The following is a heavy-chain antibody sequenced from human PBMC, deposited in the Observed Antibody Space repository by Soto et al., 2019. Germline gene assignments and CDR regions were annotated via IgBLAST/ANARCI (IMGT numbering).Heavy chain of an antibody. CDR3: AKDVKATGTPTKYNPLRTYYFDY. Sequence: GGSLRLSCAASGFTFSSYAMSWVRQAPGKGLEWVSAISGSGGSTYYADSVKGRFTISRDNSKNTLYLQMNSLRAEDTAVYYCAKDVKATGTPTKYNPLRTYYFDYWGQGTLVTVSS. J-gene: IGHJ4*02. D-gene: IGHD1-1*01. CDR2: ISGSGGST. CDR1: GFTFSSYA. V-gene: IGHV3-23*01.